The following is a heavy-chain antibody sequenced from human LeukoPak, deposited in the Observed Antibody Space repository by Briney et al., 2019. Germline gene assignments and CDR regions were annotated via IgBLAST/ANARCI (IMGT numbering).Heavy chain of an antibody. CDR2: IWYDGSNK. Sequence: GRSLRLSCAASGFTFSSYGMHWVRQAPGKGLEWVAVIWYDGSNKYYADSVKGRFTISRDNSKNTLYLQMNSLRAEDTAVYYCARGRGLAWYFDYWGQGTLVTVSS. CDR1: GFTFSSYG. V-gene: IGHV3-33*01. CDR3: ARGRGLAWYFDY. J-gene: IGHJ4*02.